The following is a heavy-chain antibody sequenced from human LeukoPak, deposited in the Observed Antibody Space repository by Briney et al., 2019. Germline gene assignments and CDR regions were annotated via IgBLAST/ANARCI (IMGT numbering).Heavy chain of an antibody. V-gene: IGHV4-39*01. CDR3: ARHYYDILTGYPYYFDY. CDR1: GGSISSSSYY. CDR2: IYYSGST. D-gene: IGHD3-9*01. Sequence: KPSETLSLTCTVSGGSISSSSYYWGWIRQPPGKGLEWIGSIYYSGSTYYNPSLKSRVTISVDTSKNQYSLKLSSVTAANTAVYYCARHYYDILTGYPYYFDYWGQGTLVTVSS. J-gene: IGHJ4*02.